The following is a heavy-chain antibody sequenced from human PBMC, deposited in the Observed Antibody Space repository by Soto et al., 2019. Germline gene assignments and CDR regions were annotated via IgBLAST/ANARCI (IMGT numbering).Heavy chain of an antibody. Sequence: QVQLVESGGGVVQPGRSLRLSCAASGFSFTSYDIYWVRQAPGKGLEWMAVTSYDGSTKYYADSVKGRFTISRDNSKDTLYLEMTSLRPEDTAVYYCARNYSSALDYWGQGTPVTVAS. CDR2: TSYDGSTK. CDR1: GFSFTSYD. CDR3: ARNYSSALDY. J-gene: IGHJ4*02. V-gene: IGHV3-30-3*01. D-gene: IGHD3-10*01.